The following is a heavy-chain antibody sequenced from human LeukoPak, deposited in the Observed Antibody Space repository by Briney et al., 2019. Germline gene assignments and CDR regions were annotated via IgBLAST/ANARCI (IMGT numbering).Heavy chain of an antibody. V-gene: IGHV3-23*01. CDR1: GLTFSSYA. CDR3: AKDQEGVVVVAAFDY. D-gene: IGHD2-15*01. CDR2: ISGSGGST. J-gene: IGHJ4*02. Sequence: PGGSLRLSCAASGLTFSSYAMSWVRQAPGRGLEWVSAISGSGGSTYYADSVKGRFTISRDNSKNTLYLQINSLRAEDTAVYYCAKDQEGVVVVAAFDYWGQGTLVTVSS.